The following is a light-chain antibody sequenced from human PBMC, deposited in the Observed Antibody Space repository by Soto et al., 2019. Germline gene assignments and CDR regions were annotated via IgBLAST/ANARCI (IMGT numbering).Light chain of an antibody. V-gene: IGLV2-8*01. Sequence: QSALTQPPSASGSPGQSVTISCTGTSSDVGGYNSVSWYQQHPGKAPKLMIYEVNKRPSGVPDRFSGSKSGNTASLTVSGLQAEDEADYYCAAWDDGLNGWLFGGGTKLTVL. CDR2: EVN. J-gene: IGLJ3*02. CDR3: AAWDDGLNGWL. CDR1: SSDVGGYNS.